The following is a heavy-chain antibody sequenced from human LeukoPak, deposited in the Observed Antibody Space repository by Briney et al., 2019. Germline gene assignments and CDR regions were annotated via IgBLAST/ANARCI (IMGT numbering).Heavy chain of an antibody. Sequence: PSETLSLTCTVSGGSINTKTHYWACSRQTPGKGLEWIGSVFYNGNTYYNPSLKSRVTISVDTSKNQFSLRLTSVTAADTAVYYCAKHREDDSGYYADFFDHYGQGTLVTVSS. CDR2: VFYNGNT. D-gene: IGHD3-22*01. J-gene: IGHJ4*02. CDR1: GGSINTKTHY. V-gene: IGHV4-39*01. CDR3: AKHREDDSGYYADFFDH.